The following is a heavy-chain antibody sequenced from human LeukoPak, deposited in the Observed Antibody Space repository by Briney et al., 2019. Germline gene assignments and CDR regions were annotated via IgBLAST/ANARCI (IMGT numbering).Heavy chain of an antibody. CDR1: GGSISSYY. D-gene: IGHD5-24*01. J-gene: IGHJ6*02. V-gene: IGHV4-59*01. CDR3: ARVSSRDGYKNGMDV. CDR2: IYYSGST. Sequence: SETLSLTCTVSGGSISSYYWSWIRQPPGKGLEWIGYIYYSGSTDYNPSLKSRVTISVDTSKNQFSLKLSSVTAADTAVYYCARVSSRDGYKNGMDVWGQGTTVTVSS.